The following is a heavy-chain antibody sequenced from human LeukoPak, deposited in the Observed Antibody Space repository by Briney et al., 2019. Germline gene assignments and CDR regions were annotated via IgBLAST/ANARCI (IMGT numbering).Heavy chain of an antibody. CDR3: AKFGPHLLNNFDS. V-gene: IGHV4-59*08. D-gene: IGHD3-16*01. Sequence: SETLSLTCNVSGVSLTTHFWNWIRLSPGRGLEWIGYVWYGGSTKYNPSFQHRLTLSLDTSKNQFSLEMTSVTAADTAVYYCAKFGPHLLNNFDSWGQGTLVTVSS. J-gene: IGHJ4*02. CDR1: GVSLTTHF. CDR2: VWYGGST.